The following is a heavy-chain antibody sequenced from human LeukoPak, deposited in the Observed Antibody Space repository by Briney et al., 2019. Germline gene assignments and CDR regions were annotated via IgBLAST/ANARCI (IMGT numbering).Heavy chain of an antibody. J-gene: IGHJ5*02. CDR3: ARDSDYYDSSGYYLNWFDP. V-gene: IGHV3-21*01. Sequence: GGSLRLSCAASGFTFSSYSMNWGRQAPGKGLEWVSSISSSSSYIYYADSVKGRFTISRDNAKNSLYLQMNSLRAEDTAVYYCARDSDYYDSSGYYLNWFDPCGQGTLVTVSS. D-gene: IGHD3-22*01. CDR1: GFTFSSYS. CDR2: ISSSSSYI.